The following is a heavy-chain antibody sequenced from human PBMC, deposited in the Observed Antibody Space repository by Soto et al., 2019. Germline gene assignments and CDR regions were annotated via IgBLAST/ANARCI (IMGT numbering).Heavy chain of an antibody. CDR3: AHGPAVLDYYGMDV. Sequence: QITLKESGPTLVKPTQTLTLTCTFSGFSLSTSGVGVGWIRQPPGKALEWLALIYWNDDKRYSPSLKSRLTITKDTSKNQVVLTMTNMDPVDTATYYCAHGPAVLDYYGMDVWGQGTTVTVSS. CDR1: GFSLSTSGVG. CDR2: IYWNDDK. V-gene: IGHV2-5*01. J-gene: IGHJ6*02.